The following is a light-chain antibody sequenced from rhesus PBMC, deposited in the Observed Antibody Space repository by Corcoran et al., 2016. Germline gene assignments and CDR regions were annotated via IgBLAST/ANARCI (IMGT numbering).Light chain of an antibody. CDR1: QSVSSD. CDR3: QQYSNWPLT. CDR2: GAS. J-gene: IGKJ4*01. Sequence: EIVLTQSPATLSLSSGERATLSCRASQSVSSDLAWYQQKPGQAPSLLIFGASTRATGVPDRFSGSGSGTDFSLTISSLEPEEFAVYYCQQYSNWPLTFGGGTKVEIK. V-gene: IGKV3-42*03.